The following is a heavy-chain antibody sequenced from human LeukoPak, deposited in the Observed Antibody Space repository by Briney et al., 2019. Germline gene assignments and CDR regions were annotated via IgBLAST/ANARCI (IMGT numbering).Heavy chain of an antibody. CDR1: GFTFSSYG. V-gene: IGHV3-30*03. CDR2: ISYDESSK. D-gene: IGHD3-22*01. J-gene: IGHJ4*02. CDR3: ARGSTYYDSSGQVPFDY. Sequence: PGGSLRLSCAASGFTFSSYGLHWVRQAPGKGLEWVAVISYDESSKYYADAVKGRFTISRDNAKNSLYLQMNSLRAEDTAVYYCARGSTYYDSSGQVPFDYWGQGTLVTVSS.